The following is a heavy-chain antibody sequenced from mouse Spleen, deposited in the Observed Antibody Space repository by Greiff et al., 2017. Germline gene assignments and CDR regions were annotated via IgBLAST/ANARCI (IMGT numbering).Heavy chain of an antibody. CDR3: ARDARGWFDY. D-gene: IGHD2-3*01. CDR1: GFTFSDFY. V-gene: IGHV7-1*01. CDR2: SRNKANDYTT. J-gene: IGHJ2*01. Sequence: EVKLVESGGGLVQSGRSLRLSCATSGFTFSDFYMEWVRQAPGKGLEWIAASRNKANDYTTEYSASVKGRFIVSRDTSQSILYLQMNALRAEDTAIYYCARDARGWFDYWGQGTTLTVSS.